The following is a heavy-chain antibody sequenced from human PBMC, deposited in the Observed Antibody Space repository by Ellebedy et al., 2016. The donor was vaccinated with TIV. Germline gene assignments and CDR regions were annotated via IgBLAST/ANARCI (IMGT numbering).Heavy chain of an antibody. V-gene: IGHV4-61*02. CDR1: GGSISSGIYY. D-gene: IGHD6-13*01. Sequence: LRLSXTVSGGSISSGIYYWNWLRQPAGKELQWIGRIYTSGSTNYNPSLKSRVTMSVDTSKNQFSLKLSSVTAADTAVYYCARALYSSSWYGPHDYWGQGTLVTVSS. CDR2: IYTSGST. J-gene: IGHJ4*02. CDR3: ARALYSSSWYGPHDY.